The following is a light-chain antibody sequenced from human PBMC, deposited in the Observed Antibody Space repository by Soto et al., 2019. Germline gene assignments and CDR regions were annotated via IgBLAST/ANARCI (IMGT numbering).Light chain of an antibody. CDR3: SSYTRSSTRV. J-gene: IGLJ1*01. Sequence: QSVLTQPASVSGSPGQSITISCTGTSSDVGAYNYVSWYQQHPGKAPKLMIYEVSNRPSGVSNRFSGSKSDNTASLTISGLQAEDEADYYCSSYTRSSTRVFGTGTKLTVL. V-gene: IGLV2-14*01. CDR2: EVS. CDR1: SSDVGAYNY.